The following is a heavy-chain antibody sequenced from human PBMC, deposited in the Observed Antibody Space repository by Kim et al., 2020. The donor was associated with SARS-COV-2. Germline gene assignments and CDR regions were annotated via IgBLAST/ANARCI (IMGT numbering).Heavy chain of an antibody. CDR1: GFTFDDYA. CDR3: AKDTVGNGGSYYPIYGMDV. Sequence: GGSLRLSCAASGFTFDDYAMHWVRQAPGKGLEWVSGISWNSGSIGYADSVKGRFTISRDNAKNSLYLQMNSLRAEDTALYYCAKDTVGNGGSYYPIYGMDVWGQGTTVTVSS. V-gene: IGHV3-9*01. CDR2: ISWNSGSI. D-gene: IGHD3-10*01. J-gene: IGHJ6*02.